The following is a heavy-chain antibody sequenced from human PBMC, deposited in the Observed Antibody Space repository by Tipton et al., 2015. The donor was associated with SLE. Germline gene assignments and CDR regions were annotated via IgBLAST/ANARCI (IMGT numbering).Heavy chain of an antibody. Sequence: TLSLTCTVSGGSISSYYWSWIRQPPGKGLGWIGYIYYSGSTNYNPSLKSRVTISVDTSKNQFSLKLSSVTAADTAVYYCARDRMDSSGWYKRSFDIWGQGTMVTVSS. CDR3: ARDRMDSSGWYKRSFDI. J-gene: IGHJ3*02. CDR1: GGSISSYY. V-gene: IGHV4-59*01. CDR2: IYYSGST. D-gene: IGHD6-19*01.